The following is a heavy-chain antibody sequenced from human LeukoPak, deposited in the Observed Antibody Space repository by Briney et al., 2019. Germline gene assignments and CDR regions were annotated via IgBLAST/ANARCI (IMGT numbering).Heavy chain of an antibody. D-gene: IGHD7-27*01. Sequence: PGGSLRLSCAASGFTVSSNYMSWVRLAPGKGLEWVSVIYSGGSTYYADSVKGRFTISRDNSKNTLYLQMNSLGVEDTAVYYCARVRKPSWDFDYWGQGTLVTVSS. CDR1: GFTVSSNY. CDR2: IYSGGST. CDR3: ARVRKPSWDFDY. V-gene: IGHV3-66*01. J-gene: IGHJ4*02.